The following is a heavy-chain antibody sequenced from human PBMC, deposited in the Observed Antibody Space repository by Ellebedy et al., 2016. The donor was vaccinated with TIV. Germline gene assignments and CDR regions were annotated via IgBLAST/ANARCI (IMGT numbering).Heavy chain of an antibody. Sequence: GESLKISXAASGFTFISYGMNWVRQAPGKGLEWVSYISSSSGTIYYTDSVKGRFTISRDNAKNSLYLQMNNLRAEDTAVYYCARDHPYGGKPSFDYWGHGTLVTVSS. CDR1: GFTFISYG. D-gene: IGHD4-23*01. CDR2: ISSSSGTI. J-gene: IGHJ4*01. V-gene: IGHV3-48*04. CDR3: ARDHPYGGKPSFDY.